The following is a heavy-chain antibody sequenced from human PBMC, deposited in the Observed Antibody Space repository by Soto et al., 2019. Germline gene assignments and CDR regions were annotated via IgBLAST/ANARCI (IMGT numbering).Heavy chain of an antibody. V-gene: IGHV4-59*01. CDR2: IYYSGST. J-gene: IGHJ3*02. D-gene: IGHD2-2*01. CDR1: GGSISSYY. CDR3: ARMMPDIVVVPAANAFDI. Sequence: SETLSLTCTVSGGSISSYYWSWIRQPPGKGLEWIGYIYYSGSTNYNPSLKSRVTISVDTSKNQFSLKLSSVTAADTAVYYCARMMPDIVVVPAANAFDIWGQGTMVTVSS.